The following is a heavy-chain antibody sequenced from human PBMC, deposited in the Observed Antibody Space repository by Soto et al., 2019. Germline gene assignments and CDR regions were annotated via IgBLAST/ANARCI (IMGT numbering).Heavy chain of an antibody. CDR2: ISYDGSNK. CDR3: ARDRNPYYYDSSGYYF. D-gene: IGHD3-22*01. V-gene: IGHV3-30-3*01. CDR1: GFTFSSYA. Sequence: GGSLRLSCAASGFTFSSYAMHWVRQAPGKGLEWVAVISYDGSNKYYADSVKGRFTISRDNSKNTLYLQMNSLRAEDTALYYCARDRNPYYYDSSGYYFGGQGTLVTVSS. J-gene: IGHJ4*02.